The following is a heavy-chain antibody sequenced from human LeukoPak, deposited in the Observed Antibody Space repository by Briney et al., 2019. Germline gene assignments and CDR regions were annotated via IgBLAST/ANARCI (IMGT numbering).Heavy chain of an antibody. CDR2: INPNSGGT. D-gene: IGHD6-13*01. J-gene: IGHJ4*02. Sequence: ASVKVSCKASGYTFTGYYMHWVRQAPGQGLEWMGRINPNSGGTNYAQKFQGRVTMTRDTSISTAYMELSRLRSDDTAVYHRARSHHSSSWYGFSYWGQGTLVTVSS. CDR1: GYTFTGYY. CDR3: ARSHHSSSWYGFSY. V-gene: IGHV1-2*06.